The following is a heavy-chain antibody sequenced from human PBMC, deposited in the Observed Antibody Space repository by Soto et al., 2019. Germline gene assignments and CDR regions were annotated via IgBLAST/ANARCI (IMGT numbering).Heavy chain of an antibody. J-gene: IGHJ1*01. Sequence: PGEALKISCQGSGYTFNSFWIGWVRQMAGEGLEWMGLMFPWTSDTRYRPSFQGHVSISVDRSTGTGYLQWNSLKASDTAMYYCVTTRDGTTFFPHWGQGTPVTAPQ. CDR3: VTTRDGTTFFPH. D-gene: IGHD1-7*01. CDR2: MFPWTSDT. V-gene: IGHV5-51*01. CDR1: GYTFNSFW.